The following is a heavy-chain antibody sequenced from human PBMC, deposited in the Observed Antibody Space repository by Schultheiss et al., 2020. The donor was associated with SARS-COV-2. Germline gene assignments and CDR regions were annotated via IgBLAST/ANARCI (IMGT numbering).Heavy chain of an antibody. J-gene: IGHJ4*02. Sequence: SQTLSLTCTVSGGSISSYYWSWIRQPAGKGLEWIGYIYYSGSTNYNPSLKSRVTISVDTSKNQFSLKLSSVTAADTAVYYCAREDSSEGADYWGQGTLVTVSS. CDR3: AREDSSEGADY. D-gene: IGHD6-19*01. CDR2: IYYSGST. V-gene: IGHV4-59*01. CDR1: GGSISSYY.